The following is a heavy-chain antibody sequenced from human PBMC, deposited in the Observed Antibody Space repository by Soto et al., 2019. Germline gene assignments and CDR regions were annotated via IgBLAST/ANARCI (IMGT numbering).Heavy chain of an antibody. J-gene: IGHJ6*02. Sequence: QVQLVQSGAEVKKPGSSVKVSCKASGGTFSSYAISWVRQAPGQGLEWMGGIIPIFGTANYAQKFQGRVTITADDSTSTPYMELSSLMSGGTAVYYWASSVAKYYYYGMDVWGQGTTVTVSS. CDR2: IIPIFGTA. CDR3: ASSVAKYYYYGMDV. CDR1: GGTFSSYA. V-gene: IGHV1-69*12. D-gene: IGHD5-12*01.